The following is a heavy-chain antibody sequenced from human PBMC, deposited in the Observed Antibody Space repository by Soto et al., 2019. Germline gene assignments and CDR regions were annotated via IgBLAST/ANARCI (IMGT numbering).Heavy chain of an antibody. V-gene: IGHV1-18*01. CDR1: GYTFSRYG. CDR2: ISGYNGDT. CDR3: AKNGQPPYYYYGMDV. J-gene: IGHJ6*02. D-gene: IGHD2-8*01. Sequence: QGQLVQSGPEAKKPGASVKVSCKASGYTFSRYGISWVRQAPGQGLEWMGWISGYNGDTKYAQKVQGRVNMTIDTSTYTGYMELRSLTSDDTDIYYCAKNGQPPYYYYGMDVWGQGTTVTVSS.